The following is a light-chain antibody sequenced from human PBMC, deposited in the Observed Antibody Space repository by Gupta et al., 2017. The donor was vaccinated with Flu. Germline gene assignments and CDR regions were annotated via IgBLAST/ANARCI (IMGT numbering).Light chain of an antibody. Sequence: DIQMTQSPSSLSASVGDRVTITCPASQSIDSYLNWYRQRAGKAPELLKYAASSLQSGVPSRFSGRASRADFPLTITILQPEDFANYCCQRSNSIHRRFGQGTKLEIK. CDR1: QSIDSY. V-gene: IGKV1-39*01. J-gene: IGKJ1*01. CDR3: QRSNSIHRR. CDR2: AAS.